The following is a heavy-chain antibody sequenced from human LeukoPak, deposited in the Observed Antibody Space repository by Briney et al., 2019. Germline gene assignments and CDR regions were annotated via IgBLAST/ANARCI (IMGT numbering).Heavy chain of an antibody. V-gene: IGHV3-7*01. D-gene: IGHD3-22*01. CDR3: VLDSSTYYPGAFDV. CDR2: IQDHGSEK. Sequence: GGSLRLSCAASGLTFSDYWLTWVRQAPGGGRGWVASIQDHGSEKVYVDSVKGRFTISRDNAKNSLYLQMNSLRVEDTAVYYCVLDSSTYYPGAFDVWGQGTMVTVSS. J-gene: IGHJ3*01. CDR1: GLTFSDYW.